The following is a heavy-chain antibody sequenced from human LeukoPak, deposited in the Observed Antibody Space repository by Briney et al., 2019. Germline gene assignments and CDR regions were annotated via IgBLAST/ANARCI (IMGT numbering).Heavy chain of an antibody. CDR2: ISAHNGNT. Sequence: ASVKVSCKASGYTFTSYGISWVRQAPGQGLEWMGWISAHNGNTNYAQKLQGRVTMTTDTSTSTAYMELRSLRSDDTAVYYCARDASNYYYGSGSYYYYYGMDVWGKGTTVTVSS. V-gene: IGHV1-18*04. CDR3: ARDASNYYYGSGSYYYYYGMDV. D-gene: IGHD3-10*01. J-gene: IGHJ6*04. CDR1: GYTFTSYG.